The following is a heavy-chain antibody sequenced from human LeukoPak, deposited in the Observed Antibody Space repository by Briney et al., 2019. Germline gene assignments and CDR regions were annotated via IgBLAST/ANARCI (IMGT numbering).Heavy chain of an antibody. D-gene: IGHD6-19*01. V-gene: IGHV4-59*12. CDR2: IYYIGST. CDR1: NGSISSYY. CDR3: ARTVYSSGWPGGDAFDI. J-gene: IGHJ3*02. Sequence: SETLSLTCTVSNGSISSYYWSWIRQPPGKGLEYIGYIYYIGSTSYNPSLKSRVTISVDTSKNQFSLKLSSVTAADTAVYYCARTVYSSGWPGGDAFDIWGQGTMVTVSS.